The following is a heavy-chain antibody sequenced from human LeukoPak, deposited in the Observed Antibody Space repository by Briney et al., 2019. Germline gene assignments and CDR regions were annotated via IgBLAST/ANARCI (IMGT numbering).Heavy chain of an antibody. CDR3: VRVAPVIGSRYFDS. J-gene: IGHJ4*02. V-gene: IGHV3-72*01. D-gene: IGHD2-2*01. Sequence: GGSLRLSCAASGFTFSDHYMDWVRQAPAVGLEWVGRIRNKVNSYITEYAASVTGRFTISRDDSKNILYLQMNSLRSEDSAVYYCVRVAPVIGSRYFDSWGQGALVTVSS. CDR2: IRNKVNSYIT. CDR1: GFTFSDHY.